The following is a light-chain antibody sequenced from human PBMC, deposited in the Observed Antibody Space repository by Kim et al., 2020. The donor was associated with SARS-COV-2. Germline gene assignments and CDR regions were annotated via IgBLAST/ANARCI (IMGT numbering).Light chain of an antibody. CDR3: QKYNKDPRT. J-gene: IGKJ1*01. CDR2: GAS. CDR1: QDISKS. V-gene: IGKV1-27*01. Sequence: GSGGDRGTITWRARQDISKSLDWYQQKPGKVPKLLIYGASTLQSGGPSRFSGSGYGTEFTLTISGLQPEDVASYYCQKYNKDPRTFGEGTKMDIK.